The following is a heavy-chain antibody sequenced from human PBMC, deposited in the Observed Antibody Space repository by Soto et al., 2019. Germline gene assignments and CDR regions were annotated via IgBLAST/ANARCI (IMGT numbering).Heavy chain of an antibody. V-gene: IGHV1-18*01. CDR2: ISAYNGNT. CDR3: ARSLGYYDSSAPGY. CDR1: GYTFASYG. Sequence: ASVKVSCKASGYTFASYGISWVRQAPGQGLEWMGWISAYNGNTNYAQKLQGRVTMTTDTSASTAYMELRSLRSDDTAVYYCARSLGYYDSSAPGYCGQGTLVTVSS. J-gene: IGHJ4*02. D-gene: IGHD3-22*01.